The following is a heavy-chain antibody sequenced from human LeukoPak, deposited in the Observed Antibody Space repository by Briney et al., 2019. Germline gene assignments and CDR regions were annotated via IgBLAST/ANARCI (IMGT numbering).Heavy chain of an antibody. V-gene: IGHV3-23*01. CDR2: ISGSGGST. CDR1: GFTFSNFW. D-gene: IGHD1-7*01. Sequence: GGSLRLSCVGSGFTFSNFWMGWVRQAPGKGLEWVSAISGSGGSTYYADSVKGRFTISRDNSKNTLYLQMNSLRAEDTAVYYCAREYNWNYDFDYWGQGTLVTVSS. CDR3: AREYNWNYDFDY. J-gene: IGHJ4*02.